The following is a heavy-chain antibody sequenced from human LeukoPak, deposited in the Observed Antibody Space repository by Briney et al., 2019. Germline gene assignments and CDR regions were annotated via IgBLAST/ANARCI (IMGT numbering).Heavy chain of an antibody. CDR3: ARGTPRLNYYYYYMDV. D-gene: IGHD3-22*01. Sequence: SETLSLTCTVSGYSISSGYYWGWIRQPPGKGLEWIGSIYHSGSTYYNPSLKSRVTISVDTSKNQFSLKLSSVTAADTAVYYCARGTPRLNYYYYYMDVWGKGTTVTISS. V-gene: IGHV4-38-2*02. J-gene: IGHJ6*03. CDR2: IYHSGST. CDR1: GYSISSGYY.